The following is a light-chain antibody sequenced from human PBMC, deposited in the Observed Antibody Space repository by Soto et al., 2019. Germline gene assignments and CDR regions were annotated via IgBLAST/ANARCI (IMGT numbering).Light chain of an antibody. CDR1: QSIINDH. Sequence: EIVVTQSPGTLSLSPGEIATLSCMSSQSIINDHLAWYQQKPGQAPRLLIYGTSNRATGGIADRFSGSGAGTDFTLTISRLEPEDFAVYYCQYYGSSVNCAGGTK. J-gene: IGKJ4*01. V-gene: IGKV3-20*01. CDR3: QYYGSSVN. CDR2: GTS.